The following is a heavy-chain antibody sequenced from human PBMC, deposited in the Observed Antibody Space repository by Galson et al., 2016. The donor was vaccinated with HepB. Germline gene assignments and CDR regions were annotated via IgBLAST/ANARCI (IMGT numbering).Heavy chain of an antibody. D-gene: IGHD6-19*01. CDR3: ARASPRDSSGWYPDAFDI. V-gene: IGHV4-39*07. J-gene: IGHJ3*02. CDR2: IYYTGGT. Sequence: SETLSLTCTVSGGSISSSHYYCGWIRQPPGKGLEWIGFIYYTGGTYDNPSLKSRVTISVDTSKNQFSLKLSSVTAADTAVYYCARASPRDSSGWYPDAFDIWGQGTMVTVSS. CDR1: GGSISSSHYY.